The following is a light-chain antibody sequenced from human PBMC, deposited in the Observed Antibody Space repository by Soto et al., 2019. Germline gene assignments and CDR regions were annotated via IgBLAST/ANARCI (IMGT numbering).Light chain of an antibody. J-gene: IGLJ1*01. CDR2: DVT. Sequence: QSALTQPASVSGSPEQSITISCTGTSSDIGDSNYVSWYQQHPGKAPKLMLYDVTSRPSGVSNRFSGSKSGNTASLTISGLQAEDEADYYCSSYASTSALYVFGTGTKVTVL. CDR3: SSYASTSALYV. V-gene: IGLV2-14*03. CDR1: SSDIGDSNY.